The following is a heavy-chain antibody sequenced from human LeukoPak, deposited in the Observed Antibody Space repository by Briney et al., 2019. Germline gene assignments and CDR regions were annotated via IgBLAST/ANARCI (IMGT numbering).Heavy chain of an antibody. CDR2: MNPNSGNT. CDR3: ARGLLYRGYSYGSGGDY. CDR1: GYTFTSYD. J-gene: IGHJ4*02. V-gene: IGHV1-8*01. Sequence: GASVKVSCKASGYTFTSYDINWVRQATGQGLERMGWMNPNSGNTGYAQKFQGRVTMTRNTSISTAYMELSSLRSEDTAVYYCARGLLYRGYSYGSGGDYWGQGTLVTVSS. D-gene: IGHD5-18*01.